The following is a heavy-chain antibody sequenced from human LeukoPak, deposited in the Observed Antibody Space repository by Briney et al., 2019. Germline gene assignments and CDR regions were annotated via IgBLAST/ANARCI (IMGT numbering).Heavy chain of an antibody. D-gene: IGHD3-16*01. J-gene: IGHJ4*02. CDR2: IYTSGRT. Sequence: DTLSLMCSLWSRFMSRYYWRWLRGPRGKGLEWIGYIYTSGRTTHNPSPTKRVTISVDTSKTPFSLKTSSVTAADTAVYYCARITGGYWGQGNPVTAS. CDR1: SRFMSRYY. V-gene: IGHV4-4*09. CDR3: ARITGGY.